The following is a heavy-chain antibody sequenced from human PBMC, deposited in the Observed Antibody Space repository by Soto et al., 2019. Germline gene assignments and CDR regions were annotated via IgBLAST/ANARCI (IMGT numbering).Heavy chain of an antibody. V-gene: IGHV1-18*04. CDR1: GYTFTSYG. CDR2: ISAYNGNT. J-gene: IGHJ4*02. Sequence: QVQLVQSGAEVKKPGASVKVSCKASGYTFTSYGISWVRQAPGQGLEWMGWISAYNGNTNYAQKLQGRVTMTTDTATSTAYRDLRSLRADDTAVDYCERDRRGNDRGGYWGQGTLVTVSS. CDR3: ERDRRGNDRGGY. D-gene: IGHD3-22*01.